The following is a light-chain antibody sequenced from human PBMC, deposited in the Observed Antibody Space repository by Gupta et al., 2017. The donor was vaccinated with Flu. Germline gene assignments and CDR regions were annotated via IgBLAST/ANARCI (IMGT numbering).Light chain of an antibody. CDR1: SSDVGGYNY. Sequence: QPALTQPDSVSGSPGQSITISCTGTSSDVGGYNYVSWYQQPPGKAAKLMIYEVSNRPSGVSNRFSGSKSGNTASLTVSGLHAEDETDYYCSSYTSSWVFGGGTKLTVL. CDR2: EVS. J-gene: IGLJ3*02. V-gene: IGLV2-14*01. CDR3: SSYTSSWV.